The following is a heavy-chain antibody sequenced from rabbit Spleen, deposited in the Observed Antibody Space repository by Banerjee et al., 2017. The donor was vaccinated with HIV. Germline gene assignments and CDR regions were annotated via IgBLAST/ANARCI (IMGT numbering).Heavy chain of an antibody. J-gene: IGHJ6*01. CDR3: ARDAGSSFSSYGMDL. V-gene: IGHV1S45*01. Sequence: QEQLEESGGDLVKPEGSLTLTCTASGFTFSSGWVFWFLQAAGKGLEWIACIYNGDGSTYYASWVNGRFSISKTSSTTVTLQMTSLTGADTATYFCARDAGSSFSSYGMDLWGPGTLVTVS. CDR1: GFTFSSGW. D-gene: IGHD8-1*01. CDR2: IYNGDGST.